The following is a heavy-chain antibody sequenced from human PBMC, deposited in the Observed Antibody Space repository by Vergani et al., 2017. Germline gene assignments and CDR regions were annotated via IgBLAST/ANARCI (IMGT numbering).Heavy chain of an antibody. CDR3: ARTESFILRYFHWAL. D-gene: IGHD3-9*01. CDR1: GGSISGHY. Sequence: QVQLQESGPGLVKPSETLSLTCTVSGGSISGHYWSWIRQAPGKGLDWVGYIYYTGDTRSNPSLTSRISMSLDTSRSQFSLEVTSVTAADTAIYFCARTESFILRYFHWALWGQGTLVTVSS. V-gene: IGHV4-59*04. CDR2: IYYTGDT. J-gene: IGHJ4*02.